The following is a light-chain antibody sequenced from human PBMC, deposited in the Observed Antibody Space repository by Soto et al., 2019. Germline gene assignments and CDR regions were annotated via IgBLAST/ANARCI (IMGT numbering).Light chain of an antibody. CDR1: QSFTSTS. Sequence: EIVLTQSPGAQSLSPGERATLSCRASQSFTSTSLAWYQQKPGQAPRLLISGASRRAAGIPDRFSGSGSGTDFTLTISRLESEDLAVYYCQQYDSSPRTFGQGTKVDIK. CDR3: QQYDSSPRT. J-gene: IGKJ1*01. CDR2: GAS. V-gene: IGKV3-20*01.